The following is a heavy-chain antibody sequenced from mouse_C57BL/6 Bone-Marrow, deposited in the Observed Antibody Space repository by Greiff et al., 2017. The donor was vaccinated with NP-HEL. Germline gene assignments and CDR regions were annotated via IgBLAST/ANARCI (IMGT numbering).Heavy chain of an antibody. CDR1: GFTFSDYY. CDR3: ARGWDWYFDV. J-gene: IGHJ1*03. Sequence: EVKLMESEGGLVQPGSSMKLSCTASGFTFSDYYMAWVRQVPEKGLEWVANINYDGSSTYYLDSLKSRFIISRDNAKNILYLQMSSLKSEDTATYYCARGWDWYFDVWGTGTTVTVSS. CDR2: INYDGSST. D-gene: IGHD1-1*02. V-gene: IGHV5-16*01.